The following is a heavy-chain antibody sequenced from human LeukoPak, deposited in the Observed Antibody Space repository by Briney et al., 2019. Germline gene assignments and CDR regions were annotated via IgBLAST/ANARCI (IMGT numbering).Heavy chain of an antibody. CDR3: AGAGGSSWYVSLYY. CDR2: IIPIIGTP. D-gene: IGHD6-13*01. J-gene: IGHJ4*02. CDR1: GGTFSSNV. V-gene: IGHV1-69*04. Sequence: GASVKVSCKASGGTFSSNVISWVRQAPGQGLEWMGRIIPIIGTPDYAQKFQGRVTITADKSTHTAYMELTSLKSDDTAVYYCAGAGGSSWYVSLYYWGQGTPVTVSS.